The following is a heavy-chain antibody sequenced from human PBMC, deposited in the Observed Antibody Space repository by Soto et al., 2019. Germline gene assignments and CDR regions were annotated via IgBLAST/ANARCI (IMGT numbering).Heavy chain of an antibody. D-gene: IGHD1-1*01. CDR1: GGSVSPYY. CDR2: IYYTGNT. V-gene: IGHV4-59*02. J-gene: IGHJ4*02. CDR3: AKYRRSNEVGFTLDF. Sequence: SETLSLTCSISGGSVSPYYWSWIRQPPGKGLEWIGYIYYTGNTYYNLSLESRLSMSVDTSKNQFSLRLTSVTTADTAVYYCAKYRRSNEVGFTLDFWGQGTLVTVSS.